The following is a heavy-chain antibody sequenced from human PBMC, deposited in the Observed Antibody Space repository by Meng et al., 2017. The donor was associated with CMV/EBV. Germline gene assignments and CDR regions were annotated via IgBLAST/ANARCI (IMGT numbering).Heavy chain of an antibody. Sequence: QVQLGRSGAEVKKPGASVKVSCQVSGYTLTELSMHWVRQAPGKGLEWMGGFDPEDGETIYAQKFQGRVTMTEDTSTDTAYMELSSLRSEDTAVYYCATGGSTTDHREIDWFDPWGQGTLVTVSS. J-gene: IGHJ5*02. CDR1: GYTLTELS. CDR2: FDPEDGET. V-gene: IGHV1-24*01. D-gene: IGHD3-16*01. CDR3: ATGGSTTDHREIDWFDP.